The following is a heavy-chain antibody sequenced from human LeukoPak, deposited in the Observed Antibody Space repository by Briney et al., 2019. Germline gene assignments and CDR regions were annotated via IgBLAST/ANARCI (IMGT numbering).Heavy chain of an antibody. CDR1: GYTFTSYY. J-gene: IGHJ4*02. CDR2: INPSGGST. V-gene: IGHV1-46*01. Sequence: ASVRVSCKASGYTFTSYYMHWVRQAPGQGLEWMGIINPSGGSTSYAQKFQGRVTMTRDMSTSTVYMDVRRLRFDDTAVYYCARHDSSSWPFFDYWGQGTLVTVSS. CDR3: ARHDSSSWPFFDY. D-gene: IGHD6-13*01.